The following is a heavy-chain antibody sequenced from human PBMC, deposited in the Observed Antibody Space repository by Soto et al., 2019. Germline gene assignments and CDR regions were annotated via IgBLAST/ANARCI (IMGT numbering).Heavy chain of an antibody. J-gene: IGHJ5*02. Sequence: EVKLVQSGAEVKKPGESLRISCKGSGYTFTSYWINWVRQMPGKGLEWMGRIDPTDSYTNYNPSFQGHVTFSADKSRSTAYLQWDSLRASDTATYYCARGGPQVVHNWVDPWGQGTLVTVSS. V-gene: IGHV5-10-1*01. D-gene: IGHD2-15*01. CDR3: ARGGPQVVHNWVDP. CDR1: GYTFTSYW. CDR2: IDPTDSYT.